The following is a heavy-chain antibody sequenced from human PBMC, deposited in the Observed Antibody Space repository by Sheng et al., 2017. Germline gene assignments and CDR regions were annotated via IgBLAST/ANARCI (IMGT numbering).Heavy chain of an antibody. CDR2: ISYDGSNK. D-gene: IGHD4-4*01. CDR1: GFTFSSYG. CDR3: AKLLVASMTTVTTFGDY. Sequence: QVQLVESGGGVVQPGRSLRLSCAASGFTFSSYGMHWVRQAPGKGLEWVAVISYDGSNKYYADSVKGRFTISRDNSKNTLYLQMNSLRAEDTAVYYCAKLLVASMTTVTTFGDY. V-gene: IGHV3-30*18. J-gene: IGHJ4*01.